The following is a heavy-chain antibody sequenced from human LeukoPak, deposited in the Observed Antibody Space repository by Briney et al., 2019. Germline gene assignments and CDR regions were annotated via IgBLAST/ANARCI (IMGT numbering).Heavy chain of an antibody. CDR3: ATLGSHTYYYGSGSYHSPFDY. Sequence: SVKVSCKASGGTFSSYAISWVRQAPGQGLEWMGGISPIFGTANYAQKFQSRVTITADESTSTAYMELSSLRSEDTAVYYCATLGSHTYYYGSGSYHSPFDYWGQGTLVTVSS. CDR1: GGTFSSYA. V-gene: IGHV1-69*01. CDR2: ISPIFGTA. J-gene: IGHJ4*02. D-gene: IGHD3-10*01.